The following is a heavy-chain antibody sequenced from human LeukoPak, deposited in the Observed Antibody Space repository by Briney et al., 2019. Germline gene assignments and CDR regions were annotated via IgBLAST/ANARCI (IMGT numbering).Heavy chain of an antibody. CDR1: GFTFSDYS. CDR2: IGISSGNT. Sequence: PGGSLRLSCAASGFTFSDYSMNWVRQAPGKGLEWISYIGISSGNTKYADSVKGRFTISGDSAKNSLYPQMNSLRVEDTAVYFCARDHNYAFDNWGQGTLVTVSS. D-gene: IGHD1-1*01. J-gene: IGHJ4*02. CDR3: ARDHNYAFDN. V-gene: IGHV3-48*04.